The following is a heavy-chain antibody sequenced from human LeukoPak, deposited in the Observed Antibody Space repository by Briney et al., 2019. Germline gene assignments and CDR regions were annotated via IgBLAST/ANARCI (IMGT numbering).Heavy chain of an antibody. CDR1: GGSIDTYH. CDR3: AAYVWGSYRYDH. J-gene: IGHJ4*02. Sequence: SETLSLTCTVSGGSIDTYHGSWIRQPPGKGLEWIGYIYYSGSTNYNPSLKSRVTMSIDTSKKQFSLKLSSVTAADTAVYYCAAYVWGSYRYDHWGQGTLVSVSS. D-gene: IGHD3-16*02. CDR2: IYYSGST. V-gene: IGHV4-59*08.